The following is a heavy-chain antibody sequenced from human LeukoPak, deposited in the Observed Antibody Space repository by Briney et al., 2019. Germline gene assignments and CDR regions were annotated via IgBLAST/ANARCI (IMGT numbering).Heavy chain of an antibody. J-gene: IGHJ5*02. V-gene: IGHV1-18*04. CDR3: ARDLDYYDSSGYGWFDP. CDR1: GYTFPDYY. Sequence: ASVKVSCKASGYTFPDYYMHWVRQPPGQGLEWVGWISTYCGNKNYAQTFQGRVTNTTDTPKNTADMEMESLRSDDPAVYYFARDLDYYDSSGYGWFDPWGQGTLVTVSS. D-gene: IGHD3-22*01. CDR2: ISTYCGNK.